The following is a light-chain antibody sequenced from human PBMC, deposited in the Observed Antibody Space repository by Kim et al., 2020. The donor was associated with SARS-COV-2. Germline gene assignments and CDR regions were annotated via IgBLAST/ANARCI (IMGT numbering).Light chain of an antibody. V-gene: IGLV3-1*01. J-gene: IGLJ2*01. CDR1: QLGDKF. CDR2: QDY. CDR3: QAWDSYIVV. Sequence: SGSPGHTASITCNGGQLGDKFVSWDHQKPGPSPTLVIYQDYRRPSGIPERFSASNSGNTATLTISGAQTVDEGDYYCQAWDSYIVVFGGGTQLTVL.